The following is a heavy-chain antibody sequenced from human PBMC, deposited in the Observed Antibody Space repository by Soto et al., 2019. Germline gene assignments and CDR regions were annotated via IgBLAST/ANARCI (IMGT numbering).Heavy chain of an antibody. CDR3: ARANEYTSSSGTDV. D-gene: IGHD6-6*01. J-gene: IGHJ6*02. CDR2: TYYRSKWHN. CDR1: GDSVSSNSAA. Sequence: SQTLSLTCAISGDSVSSNSAAWNWIRQSPSRGLEWLGRTYYRSKWHNNYAVSVKSRITINPDTSKNHFSLQLNSVTPEDTAVYYCARANEYTSSSGTDVWGQGTTVTVSS. V-gene: IGHV6-1*01.